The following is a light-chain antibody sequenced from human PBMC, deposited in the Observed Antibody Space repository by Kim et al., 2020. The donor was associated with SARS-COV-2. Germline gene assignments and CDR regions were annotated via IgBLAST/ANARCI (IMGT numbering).Light chain of an antibody. J-gene: IGLJ3*02. CDR1: SPNIGSDT. CDR3: AAWDDSLNGPWV. Sequence: QRVTISCSGSSPNIGSDTVNWYQQIPGTAPKLLIYRNDQRASGVPDRFSGSKSGTSASPAISGLQSEDEGDYYCAAWDDSLNGPWVFGGGTQLTVL. V-gene: IGLV1-44*01. CDR2: RND.